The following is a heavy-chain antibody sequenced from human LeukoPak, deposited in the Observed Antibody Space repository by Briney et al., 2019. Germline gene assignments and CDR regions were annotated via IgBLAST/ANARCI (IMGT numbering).Heavy chain of an antibody. J-gene: IGHJ4*02. D-gene: IGHD3-22*01. Sequence: PSQTLSLTCTVSGGSISSGSYYWSWIRQPAGKGLEWIGRIYTSGSTNYNPSLKRRVTTSVDTSKNQFSLKLSSVTAADTAVYYCARGPSPDYYDSSGYYYFDYWGQGTLVTVSS. CDR1: GGSISSGSYY. CDR3: ARGPSPDYYDSSGYYYFDY. V-gene: IGHV4-61*02. CDR2: IYTSGST.